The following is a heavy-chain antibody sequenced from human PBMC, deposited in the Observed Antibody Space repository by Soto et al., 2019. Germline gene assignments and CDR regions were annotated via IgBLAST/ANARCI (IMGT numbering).Heavy chain of an antibody. D-gene: IGHD2-2*01. Sequence: PSETLSLTCTVSGGSISSYYWSWIRQPPGKGPEWIGYIYYSGSTNYNPSLKSRVTISVDTSKNQFSLKLSSVTAADTAVYYCARDKGCSSTSCYFPAYYYYYGMDVWGQGTTVTVSS. V-gene: IGHV4-59*01. CDR3: ARDKGCSSTSCYFPAYYYYYGMDV. CDR1: GGSISSYY. CDR2: IYYSGST. J-gene: IGHJ6*02.